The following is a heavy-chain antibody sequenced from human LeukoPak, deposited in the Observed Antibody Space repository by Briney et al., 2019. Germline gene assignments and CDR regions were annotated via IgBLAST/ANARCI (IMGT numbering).Heavy chain of an antibody. D-gene: IGHD3-10*01. J-gene: IGHJ3*01. CDR1: GYTFSDYY. CDR3: ATSGRSSLAFDV. V-gene: IGHV1-69-2*01. Sequence: ASVKVSCKSSGYTFSDYYIRWVRQAPGGGLQWLGRVDPEDAKAVYSENLQGRVTITADSFSDSTYMFLSSLTSEDTAFYYCATSGRSSLAFDVWGQGTVVTVSS. CDR2: VDPEDAKA.